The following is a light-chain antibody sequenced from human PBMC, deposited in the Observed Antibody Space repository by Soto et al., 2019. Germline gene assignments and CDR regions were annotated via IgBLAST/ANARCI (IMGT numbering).Light chain of an antibody. CDR1: QSIRSW. J-gene: IGKJ5*01. Sequence: DIQMTQSPSTVSASVGDRVTITCRASQSIRSWLAWYQQKPGKAPKLLSYKASSLESGVPSRFSGSGSGTEFTLTISSLQPDDFATYYCQQYNSYSLTFGQGTRLEIK. CDR2: KAS. CDR3: QQYNSYSLT. V-gene: IGKV1-5*03.